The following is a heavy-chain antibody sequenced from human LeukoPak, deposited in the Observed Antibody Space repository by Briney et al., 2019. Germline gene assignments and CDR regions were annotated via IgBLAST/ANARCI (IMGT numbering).Heavy chain of an antibody. CDR3: ARDLFGYYDSSGYYYFDY. Sequence: PSETLSLTCTVSGGSISSYYWSWIRQPAGKGLEWIGRIYTSGSTNYNPSLKSRVTTSVDTSKNQFSLKLSSVTAADTAVYYCARDLFGYYDSSGYYYFDYWGQGTLVTVSS. V-gene: IGHV4-4*07. CDR1: GGSISSYY. J-gene: IGHJ4*02. D-gene: IGHD3-22*01. CDR2: IYTSGST.